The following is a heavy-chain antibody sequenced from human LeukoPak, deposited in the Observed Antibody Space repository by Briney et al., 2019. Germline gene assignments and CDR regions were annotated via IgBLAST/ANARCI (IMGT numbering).Heavy chain of an antibody. V-gene: IGHV3-74*01. CDR3: ARGEDNADEYLREDY. CDR2: INPDDGST. CDR1: GFTFSRYW. J-gene: IGHJ4*02. D-gene: IGHD3-16*01. Sequence: GGSLRLSCAVSGFTFSRYWMSWVRQAPGKGLVWVSRINPDDGSTSYADSVKGRFTISRDNAKNSLYLQMNSLRAEDTAVYYCARGEDNADEYLREDYWGQGILVTVSS.